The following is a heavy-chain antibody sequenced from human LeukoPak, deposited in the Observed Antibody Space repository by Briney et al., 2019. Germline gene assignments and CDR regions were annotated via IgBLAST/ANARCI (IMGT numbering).Heavy chain of an antibody. J-gene: IGHJ4*02. CDR1: GFTFSSYA. D-gene: IGHD2-2*01. Sequence: GGSLRLSCAASGFTFSSYAMHWVRQAPGKGLEWVAVISYDGSNKYYVDSVKGRFTISRDNSKNTLYLQMNSLRAEDTAVYYCAKLRVVVPAAPSWNYENLFDYWGQGTLVTVSS. V-gene: IGHV3-30-3*02. CDR2: ISYDGSNK. CDR3: AKLRVVVPAAPSWNYENLFDY.